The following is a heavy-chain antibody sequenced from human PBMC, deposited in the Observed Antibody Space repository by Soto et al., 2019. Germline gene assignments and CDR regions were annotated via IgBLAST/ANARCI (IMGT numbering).Heavy chain of an antibody. J-gene: IGHJ5*02. Sequence: GGSLRLSCAASGFTFSSYAMSWVHQAPGKGLEWVSAISGSGGSTYYADSVKGRFTISRDNSKNTLYLQMNSLRAEDTAVYYCAKDLGYCSGGSCYTPGDKPNWFDPWGQGTLVTVSS. CDR3: AKDLGYCSGGSCYTPGDKPNWFDP. V-gene: IGHV3-23*01. CDR1: GFTFSSYA. D-gene: IGHD2-15*01. CDR2: ISGSGGST.